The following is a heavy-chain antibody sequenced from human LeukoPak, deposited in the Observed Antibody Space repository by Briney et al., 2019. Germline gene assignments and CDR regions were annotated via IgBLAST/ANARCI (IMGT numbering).Heavy chain of an antibody. CDR3: ARLLWFGPHYYGMDV. CDR1: GGTFSSYA. J-gene: IGHJ6*02. Sequence: SVKVSCKASGGTFSSYAISWVRQAPGQGLEWMGRIIPILGIANYAQKFQGRVTITADKSTSTAYMELSSLGSEDTAVYYCARLLWFGPHYYGMDVWGQGTTVTVSS. V-gene: IGHV1-69*04. CDR2: IIPILGIA. D-gene: IGHD3-10*01.